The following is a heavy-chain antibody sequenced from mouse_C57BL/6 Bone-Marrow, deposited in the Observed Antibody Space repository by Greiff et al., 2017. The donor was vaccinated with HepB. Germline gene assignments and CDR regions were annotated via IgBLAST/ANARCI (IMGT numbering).Heavy chain of an antibody. CDR1: GFTFSSYA. J-gene: IGHJ2*01. CDR3: ARDWTAQASYYFDY. V-gene: IGHV5-4*01. CDR2: ISDGGSYT. Sequence: EVHLVESGGGLVKPGGSLKLSCAASGFTFSSYAMSWVRQTPEKRLEWVETISDGGSYTYYPDNVKGRFTISRDNAKNNLYLQMSHLKSEDTAMYYCARDWTAQASYYFDYWGQGTTLTVSS. D-gene: IGHD3-2*02.